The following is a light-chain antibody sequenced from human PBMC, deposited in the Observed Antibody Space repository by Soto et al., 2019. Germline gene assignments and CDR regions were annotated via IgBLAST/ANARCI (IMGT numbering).Light chain of an antibody. Sequence: DIVMTQSPLSLPVAPGEPASISCRSSQSLLHNNGYNYLDWYLQKPGQSPQLLIYLGSNRASGVPDRFSGSGSGTDFTLKISRVEAEDVGVYYCMQALQTPYTFAQGTQLEIK. CDR3: MQALQTPYT. V-gene: IGKV2-28*01. CDR1: QSLLHNNGYNY. J-gene: IGKJ2*01. CDR2: LGS.